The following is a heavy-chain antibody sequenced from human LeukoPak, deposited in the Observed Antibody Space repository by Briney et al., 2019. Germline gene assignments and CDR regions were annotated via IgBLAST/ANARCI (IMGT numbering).Heavy chain of an antibody. Sequence: GGSLGLSCAASGFTFSSHGMHWVRQAPGKGLEWVAVISYDGGNKYYADSVKGRLTISRDNSRNTLYLQMNSLRADDTAVYYCARGRYCSGGSCYSWYNYYYMDVWGKGTTVIVSS. CDR1: GFTFSSHG. CDR2: ISYDGGNK. J-gene: IGHJ6*03. V-gene: IGHV3-30*04. CDR3: ARGRYCSGGSCYSWYNYYYMDV. D-gene: IGHD2-15*01.